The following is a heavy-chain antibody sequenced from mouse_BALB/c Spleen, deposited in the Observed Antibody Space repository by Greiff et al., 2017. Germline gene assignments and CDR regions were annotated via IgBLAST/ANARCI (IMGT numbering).Heavy chain of an antibody. CDR2: ISSGGGNT. D-gene: IGHD2-1*01. Sequence: EVKLMESGGGLVKPGGSLKLSCAASGFTFSSYTMSWVRQTPEKRLEWVATISSGGGNTYYPDSVKGRFTISRDNAKNNLYLQMSSLRSEDTALYYCARYGDGNWAYWGQGTLVTVSA. CDR1: GFTFSSYT. J-gene: IGHJ3*01. CDR3: ARYGDGNWAY. V-gene: IGHV5-9*03.